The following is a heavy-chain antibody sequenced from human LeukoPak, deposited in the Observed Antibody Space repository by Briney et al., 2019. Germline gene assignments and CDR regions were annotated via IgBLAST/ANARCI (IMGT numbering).Heavy chain of an antibody. CDR1: GYTFNSNY. CDR2: INPSGGST. CDR3: ARVGVDLEYCSGGSCYSNYYYYGMDV. Sequence: ASVKVSCKASGYTFNSNYMHWVRQTPGQVLERMEIINPSGGSTSYAQRFQGRVTMTRDTSTSTVYMELSSLRSEDTAVYYCARVGVDLEYCSGGSCYSNYYYYGMDVWGQGTMVTVSS. V-gene: IGHV1-46*02. D-gene: IGHD2-15*01. J-gene: IGHJ6*02.